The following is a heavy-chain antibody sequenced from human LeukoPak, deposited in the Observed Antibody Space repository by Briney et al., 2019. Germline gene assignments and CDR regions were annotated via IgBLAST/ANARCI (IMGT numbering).Heavy chain of an antibody. CDR3: ARGELEGYCSSTSCRSSASFDY. CDR1: GFTFSSYA. D-gene: IGHD2-2*01. J-gene: IGHJ4*02. V-gene: IGHV3-30-3*01. Sequence: GGSLRLSCAASGFTFSSYAMHWVRQAPGKGLEWVAVISYDGSNKYYADSVKGRFTISRDNSKNTLYLQMNSLRAEDTAVYYCARGELEGYCSSTSCRSSASFDYWGQGTLVTVSS. CDR2: ISYDGSNK.